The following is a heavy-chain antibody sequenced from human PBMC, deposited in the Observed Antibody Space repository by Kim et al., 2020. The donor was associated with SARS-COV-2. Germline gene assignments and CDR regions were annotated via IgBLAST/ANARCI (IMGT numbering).Heavy chain of an antibody. CDR1: GFTFSNAW. Sequence: GGSLRLSCAASGFTFSNAWMSWVRQAPGKGLEWVGRIKSKTDGGTTDYAAPVKGRFTISRDDSKNTLYLQMNSLKTEDTAVYYCTTEVIHDYGDQRLPSSAFDIWGEGTMVTVSS. V-gene: IGHV3-15*01. J-gene: IGHJ3*02. CDR2: IKSKTDGGTT. CDR3: TTEVIHDYGDQRLPSSAFDI. D-gene: IGHD4-17*01.